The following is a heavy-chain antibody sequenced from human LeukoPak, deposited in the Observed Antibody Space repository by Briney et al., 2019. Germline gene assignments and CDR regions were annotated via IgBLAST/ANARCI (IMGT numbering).Heavy chain of an antibody. CDR2: INPNSGGT. V-gene: IGHV1-2*06. Sequence: ASVKVSCKASGYTFTGYYMHWVRQAPGQGLEWMGRINPNSGGTNYAQKFQGRVTMTRDTSISTAYMELSRLRSDDTAVYYCALGSTTCRHAFDIWGQGTMVTVSS. D-gene: IGHD1-26*01. CDR3: ALGSTTCRHAFDI. J-gene: IGHJ3*02. CDR1: GYTFTGYY.